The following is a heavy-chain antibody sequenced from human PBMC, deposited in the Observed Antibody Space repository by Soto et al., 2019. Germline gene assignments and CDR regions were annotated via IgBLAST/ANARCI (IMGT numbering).Heavy chain of an antibody. J-gene: IGHJ5*02. CDR3: ARGVKYGAYSRWFDP. CDR1: GNTFTSYD. D-gene: IGHD4-17*01. V-gene: IGHV1-8*01. Sequence: QVQLVQSGAEVKKPGASVEVSCKASGNTFTSYDINWVRQATGQGLEYLGWMNPNSGNTAYVQKFQGRVTMTWDTSITTAYMELSGLRSEDTAVYFCARGVKYGAYSRWFDPWGQGTLVTVSS. CDR2: MNPNSGNT.